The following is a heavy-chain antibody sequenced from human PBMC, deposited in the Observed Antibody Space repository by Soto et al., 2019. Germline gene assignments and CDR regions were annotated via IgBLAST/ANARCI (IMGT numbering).Heavy chain of an antibody. D-gene: IGHD3-16*01. CDR1: EQTITGHY. CDR2: INPKGDGK. V-gene: IGHV1-2*02. CDR3: ASVPLSYTNNDYLEH. J-gene: IGHJ4*02. Sequence: QVQMVQSGPEVKKPGASVKISCKASEQTITGHYIQWVRQAPGQGLEWMGWINPKGDGKKYAQHFQGRITVTRDTSINTCYMELRALTSDDTAVYYCASVPLSYTNNDYLEHWGQGTLVTVSS.